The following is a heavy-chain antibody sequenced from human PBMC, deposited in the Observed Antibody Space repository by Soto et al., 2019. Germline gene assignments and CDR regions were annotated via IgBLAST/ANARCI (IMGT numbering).Heavy chain of an antibody. CDR2: IYYSGTT. CDR1: VVSISSADFF. Sequence: PWETLTLTCTFSVVSISSADFFCTWLRQPPGKGLEWLGYIYYSGTTYYNPSLKGRLIISIDTSRNQFSLSLNSVTAADTAVYFGARQPYLTMARNDVWGQGAQVTVSS. CDR3: ARQPYLTMARNDV. D-gene: IGHD3-10*01. J-gene: IGHJ4*02. V-gene: IGHV4-30-4*01.